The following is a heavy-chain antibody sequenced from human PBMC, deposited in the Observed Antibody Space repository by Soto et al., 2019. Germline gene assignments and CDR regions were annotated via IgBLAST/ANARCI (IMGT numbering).Heavy chain of an antibody. CDR3: ARLGGSYAVPHFDS. V-gene: IGHV4-4*02. CDR2: IYHSGNT. D-gene: IGHD1-26*01. CDR1: GGSISSSNW. Sequence: PSETLSLTCTVSGGSISSSNWWSWVRQPPGKGLEWIGEIYHSGNTNYNPSLKSRVTMAVDKSRNQFSLKLSSVTAADTAVYYCARLGGSYAVPHFDSWGQGTLVTVSS. J-gene: IGHJ4*02.